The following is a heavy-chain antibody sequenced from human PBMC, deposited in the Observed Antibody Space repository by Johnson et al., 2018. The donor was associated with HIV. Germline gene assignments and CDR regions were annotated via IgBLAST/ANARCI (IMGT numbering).Heavy chain of an antibody. D-gene: IGHD3-10*01. CDR2: INWNGGST. Sequence: QVRLVESGGGVVQPGGSLRLSCAASGFTFSSYGMNWVRQGPGKGLEWVSGINWNGGSTGYADSVKGRFTISRDNSKNTLYLQMNSLRAEDPAVYYCAKEGITMEVDIWGQGTMVTVSS. CDR1: GFTFSSYG. V-gene: IGHV3-NL1*01. CDR3: AKEGITMEVDI. J-gene: IGHJ3*02.